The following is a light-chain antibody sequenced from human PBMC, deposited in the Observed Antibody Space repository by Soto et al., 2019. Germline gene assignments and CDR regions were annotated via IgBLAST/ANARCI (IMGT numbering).Light chain of an antibody. CDR2: GAS. Sequence: EIVMTQSPATLSVSPGERAILSCRASQSVDSSLAWYQQKPGQPPRLLIYGASTRATEIPARLTGSGSGTEFTLIITSLQSEDFAVYYCQQYHKWPIAFGQGTRLEIK. V-gene: IGKV3-15*01. J-gene: IGKJ5*01. CDR1: QSVDSS. CDR3: QQYHKWPIA.